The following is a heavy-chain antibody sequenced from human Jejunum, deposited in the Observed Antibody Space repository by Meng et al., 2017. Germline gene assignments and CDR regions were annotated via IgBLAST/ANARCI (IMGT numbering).Heavy chain of an antibody. Sequence: QVKLQQWGAGLLKPSETLSLPCAVHGGSISDYYWTWIRQPPGKGLEWIGEINDSGSTNYNPSLKSRVTISVDTSKSQFYLRVSSVTAADTAVYYCARGNEYSNYGADFWGQGTLVTVSS. CDR3: ARGNEYSNYGADF. D-gene: IGHD4-11*01. CDR1: GGSISDYY. J-gene: IGHJ4*02. CDR2: INDSGST. V-gene: IGHV4-34*01.